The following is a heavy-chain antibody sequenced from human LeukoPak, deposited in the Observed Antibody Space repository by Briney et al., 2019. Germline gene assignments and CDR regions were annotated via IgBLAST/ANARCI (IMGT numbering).Heavy chain of an antibody. CDR3: ARSRPGYYDGSGYLGVYFDY. CDR1: GGSFSGYY. V-gene: IGHV4-34*01. J-gene: IGHJ4*02. D-gene: IGHD3-22*01. CDR2: INHSGST. Sequence: SETLSLTCAVYGGSFSGYYWSWIRQPPGKGLEWIGEINHSGSTNYNPSLKSRVTISVDTSKNQFSLKLSSVTAADTAVYYCARSRPGYYDGSGYLGVYFDYWGQGTLVTVSS.